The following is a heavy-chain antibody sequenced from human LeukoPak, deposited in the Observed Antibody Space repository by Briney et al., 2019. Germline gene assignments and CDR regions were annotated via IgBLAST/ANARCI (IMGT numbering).Heavy chain of an antibody. CDR2: VYYSGIT. Sequence: SETLSLACTVSGGSISSDYWSWIRQPPGKGLEWIGYVYYSGITNYNPSLKSRVTISVGTSKNHFSLKLTSVTAADTAVYYCARLLGWSGPINWFDPWGRGTLVTVSS. J-gene: IGHJ5*02. CDR1: GGSISSDY. V-gene: IGHV4-59*08. CDR3: ARLLGWSGPINWFDP. D-gene: IGHD3-3*01.